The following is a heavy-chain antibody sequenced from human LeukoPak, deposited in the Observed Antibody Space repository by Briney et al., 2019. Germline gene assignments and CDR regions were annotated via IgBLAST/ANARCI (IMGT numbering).Heavy chain of an antibody. CDR3: AREEGATYFDY. D-gene: IGHD1-26*01. CDR1: GFTFSSYA. J-gene: IGHJ4*02. V-gene: IGHV3-30*04. Sequence: GRSLGLSCAASGFTFSSYAMHWVRRAPGKGLEWVAVISYDGSNKYYADSVKGRFTISRDNSKNTLYLQMNSLRAEDTAVYYCAREEGATYFDYWGQGTLVTVSP. CDR2: ISYDGSNK.